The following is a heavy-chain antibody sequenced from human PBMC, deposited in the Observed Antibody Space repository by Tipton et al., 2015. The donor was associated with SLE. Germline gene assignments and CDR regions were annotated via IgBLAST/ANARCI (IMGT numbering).Heavy chain of an antibody. CDR3: ARVLMIGSGINA. D-gene: IGHD3-3*01. Sequence: GSLRLSCAASGFTFSSYWMSWVRQASGKGLEWVANIKQDGSEKYYMDSVKGRFTISRDNAKNSLYLQMNSLRAEDTAVYYCARVLMIGSGINAGGQGTLVTVSS. CDR2: IKQDGSEK. CDR1: GFTFSSYW. J-gene: IGHJ4*02. V-gene: IGHV3-7*01.